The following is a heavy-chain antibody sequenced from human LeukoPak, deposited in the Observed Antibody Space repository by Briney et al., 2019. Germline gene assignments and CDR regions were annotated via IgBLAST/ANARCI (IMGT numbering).Heavy chain of an antibody. CDR1: GFTFSSYA. V-gene: IGHV3-30-3*01. CDR2: ISYDGSNK. CDR3: AKDRSNYYDSSGYSDFDY. J-gene: IGHJ4*02. Sequence: GGSLRLSCAASGFTFSSYAMHWVRQAPGKGLEWVAVISYDGSNKYYADSVKGRFTISRDNSKNTLYLQMNSLRAEDTAVYYCAKDRSNYYDSSGYSDFDYWGQGTLVTVSS. D-gene: IGHD3-22*01.